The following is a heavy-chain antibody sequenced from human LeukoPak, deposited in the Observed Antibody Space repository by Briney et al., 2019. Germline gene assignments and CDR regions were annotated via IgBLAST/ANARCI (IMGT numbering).Heavy chain of an antibody. D-gene: IGHD3-9*01. CDR1: AGSISSSSYY. V-gene: IGHV4-39*01. Sequence: SETLSLTCTVSAGSISSSSYYWGWIRQPPGKGLEWIGSIYYSGSTYYNPSLKSRVTISVDTSKNQFSLKLSSVTAADTAVYYCGGYDILTGYYWGQGTLVTVSS. CDR3: GGYDILTGYY. J-gene: IGHJ4*02. CDR2: IYYSGST.